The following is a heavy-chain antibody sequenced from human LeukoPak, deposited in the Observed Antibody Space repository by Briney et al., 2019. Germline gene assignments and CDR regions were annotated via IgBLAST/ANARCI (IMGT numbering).Heavy chain of an antibody. CDR3: ARETSQKGAHYMDV. CDR2: IYYSGST. D-gene: IGHD3-16*01. Sequence: SETLSLTCTVSGGSISRYYWSWIRQPPGKGLEWIGYIYYSGSTNYNPSLKSRVTISVDTSKNQFSLKLSSVTAADTAVYYCARETSQKGAHYMDVWGKGTTVTISS. J-gene: IGHJ6*03. V-gene: IGHV4-59*01. CDR1: GGSISRYY.